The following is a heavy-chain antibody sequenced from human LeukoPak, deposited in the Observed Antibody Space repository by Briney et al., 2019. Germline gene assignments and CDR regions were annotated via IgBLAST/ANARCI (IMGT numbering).Heavy chain of an antibody. J-gene: IGHJ6*03. D-gene: IGHD3-22*01. CDR1: GFTFSSYG. Sequence: GESLKISCAASGFTFSSYGMHWVRQAPGKGLEWVAFIRYDGSNKYYADSVKGRFTISRDNSKNTLYLQMNSLRAEDTAVYYCAKAPSADHYYDSSGFGNYMDVWGKGTTVTVSS. CDR2: IRYDGSNK. V-gene: IGHV3-30*02. CDR3: AKAPSADHYYDSSGFGNYMDV.